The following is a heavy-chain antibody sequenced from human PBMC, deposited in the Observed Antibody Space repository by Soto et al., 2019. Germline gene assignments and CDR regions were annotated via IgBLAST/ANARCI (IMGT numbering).Heavy chain of an antibody. CDR1: GGSISSYY. CDR2: IYYSGST. D-gene: IGHD3-22*01. J-gene: IGHJ5*02. V-gene: IGHV4-59*01. Sequence: SETLSLTCTVSGGSISSYYWSWIRQPPGKGLEWIGYIYYSGSTNYNPSLKSRVTISVDTSKNQFSLKLSSVTAADTAVYYCASFAGSDYDLRFDPWGQGTLVTVSS. CDR3: ASFAGSDYDLRFDP.